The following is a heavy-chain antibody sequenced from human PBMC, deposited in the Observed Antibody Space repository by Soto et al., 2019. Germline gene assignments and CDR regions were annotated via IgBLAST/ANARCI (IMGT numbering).Heavy chain of an antibody. Sequence: GGSLRLSCAASGFTFSSYAMHWVRQAPGKGLEWVAVISYDGSNKYYADSVKGRFTISRDNSKNTLYLQMNSLRAEDTAVYYCARVLGLGYYGMDVWGQGTTVTVSS. CDR3: ARVLGLGYYGMDV. D-gene: IGHD6-19*01. CDR2: ISYDGSNK. CDR1: GFTFSSYA. J-gene: IGHJ6*02. V-gene: IGHV3-30-3*01.